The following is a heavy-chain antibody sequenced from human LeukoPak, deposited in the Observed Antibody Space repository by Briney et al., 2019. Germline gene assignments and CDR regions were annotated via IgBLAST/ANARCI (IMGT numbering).Heavy chain of an antibody. CDR3: ARLIAAPGVAYFAY. V-gene: IGHV4-34*01. J-gene: IGHJ4*02. CDR2: INHSGST. CDR1: GGSFSGYY. D-gene: IGHD6-6*01. Sequence: PSETLSLTCAVYGGSFSGYYWSWSLQPPGKGREGSGEINHSGSTNYNPSLNSGVTISVDTSKTQFSLKLSSVPAADTAVYYCARLIAAPGVAYFAYWGQGTLVIVSS.